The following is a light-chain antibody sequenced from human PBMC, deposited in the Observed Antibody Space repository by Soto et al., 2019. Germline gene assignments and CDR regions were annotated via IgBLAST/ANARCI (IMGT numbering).Light chain of an antibody. V-gene: IGKV3-20*01. CDR1: QSVSSNY. Sequence: EIVLTQSPATLSVSPGERATLSCRASQSVSSNYLAWYQQKPGQAPRLLIYGASSRATGIPDRFSGSGSGTDFTLTISRLEPEDFAVYYCQQYGGSFRVFGPGTKVDI. CDR2: GAS. CDR3: QQYGGSFRV. J-gene: IGKJ3*01.